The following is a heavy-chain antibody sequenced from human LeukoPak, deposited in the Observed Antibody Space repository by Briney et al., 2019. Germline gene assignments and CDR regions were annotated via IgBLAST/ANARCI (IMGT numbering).Heavy chain of an antibody. CDR2: IYYSGST. D-gene: IGHD3-16*01. J-gene: IGHJ6*02. Sequence: SETLSLTCSVSGGSISSSSYYWGWVRQPPGTGLEWIGYIYYSGSTYYNPSLKSRVTISVDTSKNQFSLKLSSVTAADTAVYYCARGGDTGNGMDVWGQGTTVTVSS. V-gene: IGHV4-30-4*08. CDR1: GGSISSSSYY. CDR3: ARGGDTGNGMDV.